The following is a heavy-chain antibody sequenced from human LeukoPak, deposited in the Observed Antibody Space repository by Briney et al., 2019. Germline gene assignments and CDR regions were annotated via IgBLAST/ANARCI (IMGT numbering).Heavy chain of an antibody. CDR2: ISAGGDTT. CDR1: GFTFSAAH. V-gene: IGHV3-48*04. D-gene: IGHD3-10*01. Sequence: PGGSLRLSCAASGFTFSAAHMNWVRQAPGEGLEWVSDISAGGDTTYYGESLKGRFTISRDNAKNSLYLQMNSLRAEDTAVYYCARAGHYYGSGSYYYWGQGTLVTVSS. CDR3: ARAGHYYGSGSYYY. J-gene: IGHJ4*02.